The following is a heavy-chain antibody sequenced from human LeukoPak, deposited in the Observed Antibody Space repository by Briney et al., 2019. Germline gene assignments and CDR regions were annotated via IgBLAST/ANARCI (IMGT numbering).Heavy chain of an antibody. J-gene: IGHJ4*02. CDR1: GFIFSSYW. CDR3: TRGTSVTAGIDI. CDR2: IDSEGTSA. Sequence: PGGSLRLSCGASGFIFSSYWMHWVRQAPGKGLEWVAHIDSEGTSATYGDPAKGRFTMSRDNAKSTVYLQMNSLRAEDTAVYYCTRGTSVTAGIDIWGQGTLVTVSS. D-gene: IGHD2-2*01. V-gene: IGHV3-74*01.